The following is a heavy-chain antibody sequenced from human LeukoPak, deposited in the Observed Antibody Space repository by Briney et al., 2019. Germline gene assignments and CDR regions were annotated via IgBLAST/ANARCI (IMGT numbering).Heavy chain of an antibody. V-gene: IGHV3-30-3*01. CDR2: ISYDGSNK. CDR3: ARNGPYSSSWYYYYYGMDV. CDR1: GFTFSSYA. D-gene: IGHD6-13*01. Sequence: GGSLRLSCAASGFTFSSYAMHWVRQAPGKGLGWVSVISYDGSNKYYADSVKGRFTISRDNSKNTLYLQMNSLRAEDTAVYYCARNGPYSSSWYYYYYGMDVWGQGTTVTVSS. J-gene: IGHJ6*02.